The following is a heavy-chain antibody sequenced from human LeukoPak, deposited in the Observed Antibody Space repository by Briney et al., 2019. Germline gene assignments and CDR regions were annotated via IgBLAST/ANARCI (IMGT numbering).Heavy chain of an antibody. D-gene: IGHD5-12*01. J-gene: IGHJ4*02. CDR1: GYTFTTYG. CDR2: ISAYNGNT. Sequence: GASVKVSCKASGYTFTTYGITWVRRAPGQGLEWMGWISAYNGNTKYAQKFQGRVSMTADTSTSTAYMELRSLRSDDTAVYYCAREGRRASGYDWMGGEFDYWGQGTLVTVSS. V-gene: IGHV1-18*01. CDR3: AREGRRASGYDWMGGEFDY.